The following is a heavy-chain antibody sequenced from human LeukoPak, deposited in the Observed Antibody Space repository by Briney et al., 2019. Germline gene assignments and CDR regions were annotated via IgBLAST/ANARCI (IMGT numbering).Heavy chain of an antibody. J-gene: IGHJ4*02. CDR2: IYYSGST. V-gene: IGHV4-59*01. Sequence: SETLSLTCTVSGGSISSYYWSWIRQPPEKGLEWIGYIYYSGSTNYNPSLKSRVTISVDTSKNQFSLKLSSVTAADTAVYYCARLNYYDFWSGYSPILDYWGQGTLVTVSS. D-gene: IGHD3-3*01. CDR1: GGSISSYY. CDR3: ARLNYYDFWSGYSPILDY.